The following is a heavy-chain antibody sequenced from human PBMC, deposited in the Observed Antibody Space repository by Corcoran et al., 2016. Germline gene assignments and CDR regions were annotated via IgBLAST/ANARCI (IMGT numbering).Heavy chain of an antibody. CDR2: IIPIFGTA. CDR3: ASSSSSGWSSLDI. Sequence: QVQLVQSGAEVKKPGSSVKVSCKASGGTFSSYAISWVRQAPGQGLEWMVGIIPIFGTANYAQKFQGRVTMTADKSTSTAYMELSSRRSEDTAAYYCASSSSSGWSSLDIWGQGTMVTVSS. V-gene: IGHV1-69*06. J-gene: IGHJ3*02. D-gene: IGHD6-19*01. CDR1: GGTFSSYA.